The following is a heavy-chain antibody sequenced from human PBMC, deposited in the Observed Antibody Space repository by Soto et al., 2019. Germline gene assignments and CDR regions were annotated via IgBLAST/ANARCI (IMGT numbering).Heavy chain of an antibody. CDR3: AKDQEKFQH. J-gene: IGHJ1*01. Sequence: PGWSLRLSCASSVFTFISYAMSWVRQAPGKGLEWVSAISGSGGSTYYADSVKGRFTISRDNSKNTLYLQMDSLRAEDTAVYYCAKDQEKFQHWGQGTLVTVSS. CDR1: VFTFISYA. V-gene: IGHV3-23*01. CDR2: ISGSGGST.